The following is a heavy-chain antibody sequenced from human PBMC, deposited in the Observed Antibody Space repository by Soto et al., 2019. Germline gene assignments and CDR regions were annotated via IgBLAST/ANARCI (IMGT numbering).Heavy chain of an antibody. CDR3: AQMDFDLYGMDV. V-gene: IGHV2-5*02. D-gene: IGHD3-9*01. CDR1: GISLTNSGVG. Sequence: QITLTESGPTLEKPTQTLTLTCTISGISLTNSGVGVSWIRQPPGKALEWLAVIYWDDAKHFSPSQKSRLTITKDTSKNQVVLTMTNMDSVDTATYFCAQMDFDLYGMDVWGQGTTVIVSS. J-gene: IGHJ6*02. CDR2: IYWDDAK.